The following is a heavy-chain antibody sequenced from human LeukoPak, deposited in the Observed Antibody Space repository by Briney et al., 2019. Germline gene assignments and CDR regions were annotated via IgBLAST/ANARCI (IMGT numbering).Heavy chain of an antibody. Sequence: GGSLRLSCAASGFTLSSYAMSWVRQAPGKGLEWVSAISGSGGSTYYADSVKGRFTISRDNSKNTLYLQMNSLRAEGTAVYYCANLHSYCGGDCYPFDYWGQGTLVTVSS. CDR3: ANLHSYCGGDCYPFDY. CDR1: GFTLSSYA. CDR2: ISGSGGST. V-gene: IGHV3-23*01. J-gene: IGHJ4*02. D-gene: IGHD2-21*02.